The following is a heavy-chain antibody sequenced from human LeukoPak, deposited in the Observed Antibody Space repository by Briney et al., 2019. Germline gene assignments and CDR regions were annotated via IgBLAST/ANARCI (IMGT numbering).Heavy chain of an antibody. V-gene: IGHV3-53*01. J-gene: IGHJ6*03. CDR2: IYSGGST. Sequence: GGSLRLSCTASGFTFGDYAMSWVRQAPGKGLEWVSVIYSGGSTYYADSVKGRFTISRDNSKNTLYLQMNSLRAEDTAVYYCARGLRYYYYYMDVWGKGTTVTISS. CDR1: GFTFGDYA. CDR3: ARGLRYYYYYMDV.